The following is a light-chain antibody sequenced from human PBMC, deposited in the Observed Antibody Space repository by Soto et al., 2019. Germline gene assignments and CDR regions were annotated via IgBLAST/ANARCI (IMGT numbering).Light chain of an antibody. V-gene: IGKV3-15*01. CDR3: QQYNNWPWT. Sequence: ETVMTQSPATLSVSPGERATLSCRDSQSVTSNLAWYQQKPDQAPRLLIYGAFTRETGIRARFSGSGSGTEFTLTISSLQSEDFAVYYCQQYNNWPWTFGHGTKVDIK. CDR2: GAF. CDR1: QSVTSN. J-gene: IGKJ1*01.